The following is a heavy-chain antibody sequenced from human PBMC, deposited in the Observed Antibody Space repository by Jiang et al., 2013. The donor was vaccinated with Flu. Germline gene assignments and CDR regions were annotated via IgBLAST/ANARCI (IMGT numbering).Heavy chain of an antibody. V-gene: IGHV1-18*01. Sequence: GAEVKKPGASVKVSCKASGYSFTSHGLNWVRQAPGQAFEWMGRISPYTGDADYAGNFQGRVTMTTDTSTSTAYMELRSLTSDDTAVYYCARRGNYGDYDPFDYWGQGSLVIVSS. CDR3: ARRGNYGDYDPFDY. J-gene: IGHJ4*02. CDR2: ISPYTGDA. D-gene: IGHD4-17*01. CDR1: GYSFTSHG.